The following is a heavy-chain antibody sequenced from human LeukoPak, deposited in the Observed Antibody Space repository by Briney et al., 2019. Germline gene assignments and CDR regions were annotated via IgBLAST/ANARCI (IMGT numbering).Heavy chain of an antibody. CDR1: GASIGSYY. D-gene: IGHD6-19*01. V-gene: IGHV4-59*01. J-gene: IGHJ4*02. Sequence: SSETLSLTCTVSGASIGSYYWSWVRQPPGEGLEWIGYIYYTGSTNYNPSLKSRVTLSVDTSKNQLSLNLRSVTAADTAVYYCARDRWLDFWGQGTLVTVSS. CDR2: IYYTGST. CDR3: ARDRWLDF.